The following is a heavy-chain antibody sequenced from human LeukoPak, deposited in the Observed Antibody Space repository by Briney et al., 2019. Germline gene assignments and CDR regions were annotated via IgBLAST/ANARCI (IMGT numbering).Heavy chain of an antibody. CDR3: ARVYMSARPLQRWYYYYYMDV. D-gene: IGHD6-6*01. Sequence: SETLSLTCAVYGGSFSGYYWSWIRQPPGEGLEWIGEINHSGSTNYNPSLKSRVTISVDTSKNQFSLKLSSVTAADTAVYYCARVYMSARPLQRWYYYYYMDVWGKGTTVTVSS. CDR2: INHSGST. CDR1: GGSFSGYY. J-gene: IGHJ6*03. V-gene: IGHV4-34*01.